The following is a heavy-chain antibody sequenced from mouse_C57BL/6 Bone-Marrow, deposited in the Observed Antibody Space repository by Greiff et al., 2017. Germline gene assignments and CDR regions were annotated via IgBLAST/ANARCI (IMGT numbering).Heavy chain of an antibody. Sequence: VKLMESGPELVKPGASVKLSCKASGYTFTSYDINWVKQRPGQGLEWIGWIYPRDGSTKYNEKFKGKATLTVDTSSSTAYMELHSLTSEDSAVYFCARLEFDGSSGDWYCDVWGTGTTVTVSS. J-gene: IGHJ1*03. V-gene: IGHV1-85*01. CDR2: IYPRDGST. CDR3: ARLEFDGSSGDWYCDV. CDR1: GYTFTSYD. D-gene: IGHD1-1*01.